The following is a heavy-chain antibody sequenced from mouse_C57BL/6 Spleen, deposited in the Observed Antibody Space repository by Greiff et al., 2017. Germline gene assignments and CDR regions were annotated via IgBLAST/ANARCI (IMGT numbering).Heavy chain of an antibody. J-gene: IGHJ4*01. Sequence: EVKLVEPGGGLVQPGGSLSLSCAASGFTFTDYYMSWVRQPPGKALEWLGFIRNKANGYTTEYSASVKGRFTMSRDNSQSILYLQMNALRAEDSATYYCARSRLLRKIAMDYWGQGTLVTVSS. D-gene: IGHD2-3*01. V-gene: IGHV7-3*01. CDR1: GFTFTDYY. CDR2: IRNKANGYTT. CDR3: ARSRLLRKIAMDY.